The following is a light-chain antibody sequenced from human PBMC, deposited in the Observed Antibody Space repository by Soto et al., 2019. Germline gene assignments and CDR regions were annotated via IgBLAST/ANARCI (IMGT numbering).Light chain of an antibody. Sequence: QSVLTQPPSASGTPGQRVTISCSGSSSNIGSNLVNWYQQLPGTAPKLLIHGDNQRPSGVPDRFSGSKSGTSASLAIRGLQSEDEADYYCAAWDDSLNGAVFGGGTQLTVL. CDR1: SSNIGSNL. J-gene: IGLJ7*01. V-gene: IGLV1-44*01. CDR2: GDN. CDR3: AAWDDSLNGAV.